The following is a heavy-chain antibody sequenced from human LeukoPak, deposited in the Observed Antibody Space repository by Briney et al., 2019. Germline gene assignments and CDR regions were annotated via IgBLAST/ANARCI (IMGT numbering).Heavy chain of an antibody. CDR2: IYFSGST. CDR3: ARVTAAGGGFDY. Sequence: PSETLSRNCTVSGGSISGYYWSWIRQPPGQGLECIGHIYFSGSTNYNPSLKSRVTISVDTSKNQFSLRLSSVTAADTAVYYCARVTAAGGGFDYWGQGTLVTVSS. CDR1: GGSISGYY. J-gene: IGHJ4*02. D-gene: IGHD6-13*01. V-gene: IGHV4-59*01.